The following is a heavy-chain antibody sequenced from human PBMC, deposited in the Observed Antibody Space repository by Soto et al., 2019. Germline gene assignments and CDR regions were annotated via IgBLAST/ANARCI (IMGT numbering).Heavy chain of an antibody. J-gene: IGHJ5*02. CDR3: AREQAVVPPGHSFDR. V-gene: IGHV4-30-4*01. CDR2: IYYSGST. D-gene: IGHD2-15*01. Sequence: PSETLSLTCTVSGGSISSGDYYWSWIRQPPGKGLEWIGYIYYSGSTYYNPSLKSRVTISVDTSKNQFSLKLSSVTAAATAVYYCAREQAVVPPGHSFDRGGQGTPVTVSS. CDR1: GGSISSGDYY.